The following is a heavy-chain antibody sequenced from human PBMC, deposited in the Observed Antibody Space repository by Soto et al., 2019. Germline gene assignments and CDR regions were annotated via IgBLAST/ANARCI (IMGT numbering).Heavy chain of an antibody. Sequence: PGGSLRLSCEASGFTVSSNYMSWVRQAPGKGLEWVSVIYSGGNTYYADSVKGRFTISRDTSKNTLYLQMNSLRAEETAVYYCARYDFWSGYLDYWGQGTLVTVSS. D-gene: IGHD3-3*01. V-gene: IGHV3-66*01. CDR3: ARYDFWSGYLDY. CDR1: GFTVSSNY. CDR2: IYSGGNT. J-gene: IGHJ4*02.